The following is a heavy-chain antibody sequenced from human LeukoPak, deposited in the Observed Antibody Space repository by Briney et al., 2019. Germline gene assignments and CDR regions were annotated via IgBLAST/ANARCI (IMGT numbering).Heavy chain of an antibody. V-gene: IGHV4-59*01. Sequence: PPETLSLTCTVSGGSISSYYWSWIRQPPGKGLEWIGYIYYSGSTDYNPSLKSRVTISVDTSKNQFSLKLSSVTAADTAVYYCARDYDFWSGSYYYYYGMDVWGQGTTVTVSS. D-gene: IGHD3-3*01. CDR2: IYYSGST. CDR1: GGSISSYY. CDR3: ARDYDFWSGSYYYYYGMDV. J-gene: IGHJ6*02.